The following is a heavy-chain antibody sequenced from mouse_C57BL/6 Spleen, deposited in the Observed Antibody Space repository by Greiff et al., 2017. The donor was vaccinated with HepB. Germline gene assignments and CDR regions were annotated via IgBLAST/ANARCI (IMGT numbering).Heavy chain of an antibody. Sequence: QVQLQQPGAELVMPGASVKLSCKASGYTFTSYWMHWVKQRPGQGLEWIGEIDPSDSYTNYNQKFKGKSTLTVDKSSSTAYMQLSSLTSEDYAVYYCARRGGAWFAYWGQGTLVTVSA. CDR2: IDPSDSYT. D-gene: IGHD1-1*02. CDR1: GYTFTSYW. J-gene: IGHJ3*01. CDR3: ARRGGAWFAY. V-gene: IGHV1-69*01.